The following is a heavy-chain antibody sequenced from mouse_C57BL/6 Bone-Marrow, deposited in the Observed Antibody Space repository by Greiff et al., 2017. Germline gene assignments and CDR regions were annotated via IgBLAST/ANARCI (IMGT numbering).Heavy chain of an antibody. J-gene: IGHJ2*01. CDR1: GYTFTSYW. V-gene: IGHV1-61*01. CDR3: ARRAIVTPYYFDY. CDR2: IYPSDSET. D-gene: IGHD2-5*01. Sequence: VQLQQPGAELVRPGSSVKLSCKASGYTFTSYWMDWVKQRPGQGLEWIGNIYPSDSETHYNQKFKDKATLTVDKSSSTAYMQLSSLTSEDSAVYYCARRAIVTPYYFDYWGQGTTLTVSS.